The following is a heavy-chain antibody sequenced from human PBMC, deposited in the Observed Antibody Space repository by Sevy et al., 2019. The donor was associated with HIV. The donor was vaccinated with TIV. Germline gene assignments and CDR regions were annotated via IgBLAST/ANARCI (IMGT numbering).Heavy chain of an antibody. V-gene: IGHV3-21*01. Sequence: GESLKISCAASGFTFSSYSMNWVRQAPGKGLEWVSSISSSSSYIYYADSVKGRFTISRDNAKNSLYLQMNSLRAEDTAVYYCARVPNCGGDCYLEYYWGQGTLVTVSS. CDR1: GFTFSSYS. CDR2: ISSSSSYI. D-gene: IGHD2-21*02. J-gene: IGHJ4*02. CDR3: ARVPNCGGDCYLEYY.